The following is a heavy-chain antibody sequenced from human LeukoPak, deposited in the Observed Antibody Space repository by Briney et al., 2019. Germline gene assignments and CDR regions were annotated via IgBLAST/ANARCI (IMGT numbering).Heavy chain of an antibody. J-gene: IGHJ6*02. CDR1: GDSVSSNSAA. CDR3: AREAYCGGDCYSHYYYGMDV. V-gene: IGHV6-1*01. D-gene: IGHD2-21*02. CDR2: TYYRSKWYN. Sequence: SQTLSLTCAISGDSVSSNSAAWNWVRQSPSRGLEWLGRTYYRSKWYNDYAVSVKSRITINPDTSKNQFSLQLNSVTPEDTAVYYCAREAYCGGDCYSHYYYGMDVWGQGTTVTVSS.